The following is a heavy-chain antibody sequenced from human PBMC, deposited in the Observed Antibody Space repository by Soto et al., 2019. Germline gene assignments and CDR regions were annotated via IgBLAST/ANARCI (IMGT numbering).Heavy chain of an antibody. J-gene: IGHJ5*02. CDR1: GYTFTSYA. D-gene: IGHD5-18*01. CDR2: INAGNGNT. V-gene: IGHV1-3*01. CDR3: ARDPGYSYGYH. Sequence: QVQLVQSGAEVKKPGASVKVSCKASGYTFTSYAMHWVRQAPGQRLEWMGWINAGNGNTKYSQKFQGRVTITRDTSASPAYMELSSLRSEDTAVYYCARDPGYSYGYHWGQGTLVTVSS.